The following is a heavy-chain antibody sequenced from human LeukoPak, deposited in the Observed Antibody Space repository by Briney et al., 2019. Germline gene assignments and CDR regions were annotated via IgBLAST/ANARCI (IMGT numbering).Heavy chain of an antibody. Sequence: LGASVKVSCKASGYTFTDYYMHWVRQAPGQGLEWMGRINPNSGGTNYAQKFQGRVTMTRDTSISTAYMELSRLRSDDTAVYYCARGARFSPSGYSYGFFDYWGQGTLVTVSS. CDR3: ARGARFSPSGYSYGFFDY. J-gene: IGHJ4*02. D-gene: IGHD5-18*01. V-gene: IGHV1-2*06. CDR2: INPNSGGT. CDR1: GYTFTDYY.